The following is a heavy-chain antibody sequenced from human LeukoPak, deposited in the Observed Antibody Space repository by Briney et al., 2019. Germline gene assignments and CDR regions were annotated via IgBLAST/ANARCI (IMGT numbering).Heavy chain of an antibody. V-gene: IGHV6-1*01. CDR1: GDSVSGNSAA. CDR3: ARVKVGATSSWYFDL. CDR2: TYYRSKWYN. J-gene: IGHJ2*01. Sequence: SQTLSLTCAISGDSVSGNSAAWNWIRQSLSKGLEWLGRTYYRSKWYNDHAVSVKSRITINPDTSKNQFSLQLNSVTPEDTAVYYCARVKVGATSSWYFDLWGHGTLVTVSS. D-gene: IGHD1-26*01.